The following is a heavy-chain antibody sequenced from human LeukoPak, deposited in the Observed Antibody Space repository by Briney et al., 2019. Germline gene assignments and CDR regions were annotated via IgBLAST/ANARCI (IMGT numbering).Heavy chain of an antibody. Sequence: APVKVSCKASGGTFSSYAISWVRQAPGQGLEWMGWINPNSGGTNYARKFQGWVTMTRDTSISTAYMELSRLRSDDTAVYYCARATCSGGSCYYYFDYWGQGTLVTVSS. CDR3: ARATCSGGSCYYYFDY. J-gene: IGHJ4*02. CDR1: GGTFSSYA. V-gene: IGHV1-2*04. CDR2: INPNSGGT. D-gene: IGHD2-15*01.